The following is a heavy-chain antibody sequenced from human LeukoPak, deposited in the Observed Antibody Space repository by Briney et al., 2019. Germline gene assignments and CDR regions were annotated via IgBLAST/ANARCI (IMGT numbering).Heavy chain of an antibody. CDR1: GGSISSSNYF. V-gene: IGHV4-39*01. CDR3: ARQLYSSATV. J-gene: IGHJ6*02. D-gene: IGHD6-25*01. Sequence: KPSETLSLTCTVSGGSISSSNYFWGCIRQPPGKGLEWIGNIYYSGSTYYNPSLKSRVTISVDTSKNQFSLQLSSVTVADTAVYYCARQLYSSATVWGQGTTVTVSS. CDR2: IYYSGST.